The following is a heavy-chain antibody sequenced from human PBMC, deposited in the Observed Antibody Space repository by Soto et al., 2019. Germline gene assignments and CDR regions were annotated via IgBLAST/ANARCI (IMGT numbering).Heavy chain of an antibody. CDR3: AKDAGAAAIRSGSIAGIPNYRHYGMDV. CDR2: ISERGDIT. CDR1: GFSFSSYA. J-gene: IGHJ6*02. Sequence: PGESLKISCAASGFSFSSYAMSWVRQTAEKGLEWVSAISERGDITYYADSVKGRFTISRDNPKNTLYLEMNGLRAEDTAVYYCAKDAGAAAIRSGSIAGIPNYRHYGMDVWGQGTTVTVSS. D-gene: IGHD2-2*02. V-gene: IGHV3-23*01.